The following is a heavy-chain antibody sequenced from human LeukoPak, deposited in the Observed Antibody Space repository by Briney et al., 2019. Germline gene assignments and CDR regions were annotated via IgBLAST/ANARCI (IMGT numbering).Heavy chain of an antibody. D-gene: IGHD3-10*01. CDR1: GGSFSGYY. V-gene: IGHV4-34*01. CDR3: ARGRYYYGSGSSGNWFDP. Sequence: KPSETLSLTCAVYGGSFSGYYWSWIRQPPGKGLEWIGEINHSGSTNYNPSLKSRVTISVDTSKNQFSLKLSSVTAADTAVYYCARGRYYYGSGSSGNWFDPWGQGTLVTVSS. J-gene: IGHJ5*02. CDR2: INHSGST.